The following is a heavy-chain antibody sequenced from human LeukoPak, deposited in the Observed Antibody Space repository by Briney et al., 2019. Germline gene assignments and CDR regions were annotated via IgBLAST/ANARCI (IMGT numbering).Heavy chain of an antibody. Sequence: SETLSLTCTVSGGSISSYYWSWIRQPPGKGLEWIGEINHSGSTNYNPSLKSRVTISVDTSKNQFSLKLSSVTAADTAVYYCARRVRGVIRYMDVWGKGTTVTISS. CDR3: ARRVRGVIRYMDV. J-gene: IGHJ6*03. CDR1: GGSISSYY. D-gene: IGHD3-10*01. V-gene: IGHV4-34*01. CDR2: INHSGST.